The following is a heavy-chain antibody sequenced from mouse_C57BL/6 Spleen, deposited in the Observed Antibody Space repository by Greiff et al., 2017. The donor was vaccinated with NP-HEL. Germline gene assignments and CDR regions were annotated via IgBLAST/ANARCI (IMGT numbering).Heavy chain of an antibody. CDR2: IAPANGNT. CDR1: GFTFKNTY. Sequence: EVQLQQSVAELVRPGASVKFSCTASGFTFKNTYMHWVKQRPEQGLEWIGRIAPANGNTKYAPKFPGTATITADSSSNTAYLQLSSLTSEDTAIYYCARGYYGSIYYFDYWGQGTSLTVSS. V-gene: IGHV14-3*01. D-gene: IGHD1-1*01. CDR3: ARGYYGSIYYFDY. J-gene: IGHJ2*02.